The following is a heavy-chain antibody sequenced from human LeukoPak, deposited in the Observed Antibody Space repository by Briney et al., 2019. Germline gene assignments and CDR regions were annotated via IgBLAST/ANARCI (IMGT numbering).Heavy chain of an antibody. V-gene: IGHV3-74*01. Sequence: LPGGSLRLSCAASGFPFNNYWMHWVRQAPGKGLVWVSSINTDGRTIRYAASVQGRFTISRDNAKNTLYLQMNSLRVDDTAVYYCARAGASGWYAAGWFDPWGQGTLVTVSS. CDR2: INTDGRTI. CDR3: ARAGASGWYAAGWFDP. CDR1: GFPFNNYW. D-gene: IGHD6-19*01. J-gene: IGHJ5*02.